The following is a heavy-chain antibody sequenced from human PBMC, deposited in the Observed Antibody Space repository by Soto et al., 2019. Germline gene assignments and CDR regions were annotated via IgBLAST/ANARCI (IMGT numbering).Heavy chain of an antibody. J-gene: IGHJ5*02. CDR1: GFTFSSYS. Sequence: SLRLSCAASGFTFSSYSMNWVRQAPGKGLEWVSSISSSSYIYYADSVKGRFTISRDNAKNSLYLQMNSLRAEDTAVYYCARGASMIVVVTLFDPWGQGTLVTVSS. V-gene: IGHV3-21*01. D-gene: IGHD3-22*01. CDR2: ISSSSYI. CDR3: ARGASMIVVVTLFDP.